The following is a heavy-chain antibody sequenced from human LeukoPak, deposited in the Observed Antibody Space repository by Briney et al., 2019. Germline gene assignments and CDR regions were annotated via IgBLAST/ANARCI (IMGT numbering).Heavy chain of an antibody. CDR1: GFPFTNYA. Sequence: PGGSLRLSCAASGFPFTNYAMSWVRQAPGKGLEWISEIGVSDGHTYYAASVKGRFTVSRDNSKNTLYLQMDILRVEDTAIYYCVPRHCDRITCYAGFDYWGQGTLVTVSS. CDR3: VPRHCDRITCYAGFDY. V-gene: IGHV3-23*01. J-gene: IGHJ4*02. CDR2: IGVSDGHT. D-gene: IGHD2-2*01.